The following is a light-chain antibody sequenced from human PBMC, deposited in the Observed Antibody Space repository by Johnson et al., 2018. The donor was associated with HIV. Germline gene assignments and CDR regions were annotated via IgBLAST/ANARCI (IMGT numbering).Light chain of an antibody. J-gene: IGLJ1*01. Sequence: QSVLTQPPSVSAAPGQKVTISCSGSSSNIGNNYVSWYQQVPGTAPILLIYDNNKRPSGIPDRFSGSKSGTSATLGITGLQTGAESDYYCGTWDSSLIAHVFGTGTKVTVL. CDR2: DNN. CDR1: SSNIGNNY. V-gene: IGLV1-51*01. CDR3: GTWDSSLIAHV.